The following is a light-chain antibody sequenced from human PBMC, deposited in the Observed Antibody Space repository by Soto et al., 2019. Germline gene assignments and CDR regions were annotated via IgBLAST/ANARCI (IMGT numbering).Light chain of an antibody. CDR1: QSISSW. Sequence: DIPMTQSPSTLSASVGDRVTITCRASQSISSWLAWYQQKPGKAPKLLIYKASSLESGVPSRFSGSGSGTEFTLTISSLQPDDFATYYCQQYKSYSWTFGQGTKVEIK. J-gene: IGKJ1*01. V-gene: IGKV1-5*03. CDR3: QQYKSYSWT. CDR2: KAS.